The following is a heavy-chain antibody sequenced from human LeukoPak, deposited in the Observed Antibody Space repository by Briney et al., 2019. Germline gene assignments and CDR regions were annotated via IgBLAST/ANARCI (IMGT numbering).Heavy chain of an antibody. Sequence: SETLSLTCTVSGGSISSYYWSWIRQPPGKGLEWIGYIYYSGSTNYNPSLKSRVTISVDTSKNQFSLKLSSVTAADTAVYYCASLAPDYCSSTSCYSGALDYWGQGTLVTVSS. V-gene: IGHV4-59*08. CDR3: ASLAPDYCSSTSCYSGALDY. CDR2: IYYSGST. CDR1: GGSISSYY. D-gene: IGHD2-2*01. J-gene: IGHJ4*02.